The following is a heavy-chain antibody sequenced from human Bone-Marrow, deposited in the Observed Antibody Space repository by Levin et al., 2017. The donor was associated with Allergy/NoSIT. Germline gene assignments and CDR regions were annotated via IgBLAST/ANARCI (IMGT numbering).Heavy chain of an antibody. V-gene: IGHV3-53*01. CDR2: IYSGGST. J-gene: IGHJ4*02. CDR1: GFTVSSNY. CDR3: ARSTIFGVVLDY. D-gene: IGHD3-3*01. Sequence: GGSLRLSCTASGFTVSSNYMSWVRQAPGKGLEWVSVIYSGGSTYYADSVKGRFTISRDNSKNTLYLQMNSLRAEDTAVYYCARSTIFGVVLDYWGQGTLVTVSS.